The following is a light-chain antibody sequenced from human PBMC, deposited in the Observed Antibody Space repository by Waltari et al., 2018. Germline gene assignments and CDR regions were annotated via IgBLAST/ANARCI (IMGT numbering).Light chain of an antibody. CDR1: QNVGRY. J-gene: IGKJ4*01. Sequence: EIVLTQSPGTLSLSPGERATLSCRARQNVGRYLAWYQQKPGQAPSLLIHETSHRAAGVPARFSCSGSGTDFTLIISSLEPEDFVVYYCQQRANWPLTFGGGTKVEIK. V-gene: IGKV3-11*01. CDR2: ETS. CDR3: QQRANWPLT.